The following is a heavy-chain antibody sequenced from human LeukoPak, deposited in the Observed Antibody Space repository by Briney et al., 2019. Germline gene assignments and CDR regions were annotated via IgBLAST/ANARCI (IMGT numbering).Heavy chain of an antibody. J-gene: IGHJ6*02. CDR3: ARGRSNYYGMDV. Sequence: SETLSLTCTVSGGSISSYYWSWIRQPPGKGLEWIGYIYYSGSTNYSPSLKSRVTMSVDTSKNLFSLKVSSVTAADTAVYYCARGRSNYYGMDVWGQGTTVTVSS. CDR1: GGSISSYY. CDR2: IYYSGST. D-gene: IGHD1-26*01. V-gene: IGHV4-59*01.